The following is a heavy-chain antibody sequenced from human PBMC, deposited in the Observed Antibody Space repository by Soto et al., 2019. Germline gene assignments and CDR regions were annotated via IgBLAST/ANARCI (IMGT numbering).Heavy chain of an antibody. D-gene: IGHD3-10*01. Sequence: EVQLVESGGGLVKPGGSLRLSCAASGFTFSNAWMSWVRQAPGKGLEWVGRIKSKTDGGTTDYAAPVKGRFTISRDDSKNTLYLQMNSLKTEDTAVYYCTTDRAIMRGFDPWGQGTLVTVSS. V-gene: IGHV3-15*01. CDR1: GFTFSNAW. J-gene: IGHJ5*02. CDR3: TTDRAIMRGFDP. CDR2: IKSKTDGGTT.